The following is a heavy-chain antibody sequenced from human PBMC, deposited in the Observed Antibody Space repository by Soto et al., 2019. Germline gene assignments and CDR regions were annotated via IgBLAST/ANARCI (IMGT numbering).Heavy chain of an antibody. CDR3: AREEVYDYYDF. V-gene: IGHV3-7*05. D-gene: IGHD3-16*01. Sequence: EVPLVESGGGLVQAGGSLRLSCAASGFTFSTDWMSWVRQAPGKGLEWVANIKEDGSEKYYVDSVEGRITISRDNAKSSLFLQMNTLRAVDTAMYYCAREEVYDYYDFWGQRSLVAVSS. J-gene: IGHJ4*02. CDR2: IKEDGSEK. CDR1: GFTFSTDW.